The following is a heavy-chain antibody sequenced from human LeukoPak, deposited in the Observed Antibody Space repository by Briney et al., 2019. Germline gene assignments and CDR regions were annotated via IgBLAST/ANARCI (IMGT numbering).Heavy chain of an antibody. CDR1: GFTFSSYA. CDR2: ISESGGYT. D-gene: IGHD5-18*01. Sequence: PGGSLRLSCAGSGFTFSSYAMSWVRQAPGKGLEWVSAISESGGYTKYADPVKGRFTISRDNSKKTLYLQMNNLRAEDTAVYYCARKKRVDTDSIMVYYYYAMDVWGQGTTVTVSS. CDR3: ARKKRVDTDSIMVYYYYAMDV. J-gene: IGHJ6*02. V-gene: IGHV3-23*01.